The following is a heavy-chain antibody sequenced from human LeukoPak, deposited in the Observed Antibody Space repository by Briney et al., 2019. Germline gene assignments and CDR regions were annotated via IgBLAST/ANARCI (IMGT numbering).Heavy chain of an antibody. CDR2: MNPNSGNT. D-gene: IGHD2-2*02. V-gene: IGHV1-8*02. Sequence: ASVKVSCKASGYTFTGYYMHWVRQAPGQGLEWMGWMNPNSGNTGYAQKFQGRVTMTRNTSISTAYMELSSLRSEDTAVYYCARGGTEYQLLYADWGQGTLVTVSS. CDR1: GYTFTGYY. CDR3: ARGGTEYQLLYAD. J-gene: IGHJ4*02.